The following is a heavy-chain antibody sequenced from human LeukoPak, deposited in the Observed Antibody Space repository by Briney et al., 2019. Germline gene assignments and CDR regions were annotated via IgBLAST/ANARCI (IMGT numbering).Heavy chain of an antibody. CDR1: GGSFSGYY. V-gene: IGHV4-34*01. J-gene: IGHJ4*02. CDR2: INHSGST. Sequence: SETLSLTCAVYGGSFSGYYWSWIRQPPGKGLEWIGEINHSGSTNYNPSLKSRVTISVDTSKNQFSLKLSSVTAADTAVYYCARGRWLQFRYLDYWGQGTLVTVSS. CDR3: ARGRWLQFRYLDY. D-gene: IGHD5-24*01.